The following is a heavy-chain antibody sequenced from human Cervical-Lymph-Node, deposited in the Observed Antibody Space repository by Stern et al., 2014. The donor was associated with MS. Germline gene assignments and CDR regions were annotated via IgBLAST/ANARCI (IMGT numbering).Heavy chain of an antibody. CDR2: IVVGSGDT. CDR3: AADRREYYYGSGSYRYDNYGMDV. Sequence: VQLVESGPEVKKPGTSVKVSCKASGFTFTSSAIQWVRQGRGQRLEWMGWIVVGSGDTEYSQNFQERVTITRDMSTSTAYMELSSLRSEDTAVYYCAADRREYYYGSGSYRYDNYGMDVWGQGTTVTVSS. V-gene: IGHV1-58*02. D-gene: IGHD3-10*01. CDR1: GFTFTSSA. J-gene: IGHJ6*02.